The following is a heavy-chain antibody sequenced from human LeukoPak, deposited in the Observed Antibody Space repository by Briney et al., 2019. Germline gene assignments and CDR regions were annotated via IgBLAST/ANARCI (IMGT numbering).Heavy chain of an antibody. CDR3: ARDPGAHAFDI. Sequence: ASVKVSCKASGGTFSSYAISWVRQAPGQGLEWMGGNIPIFGTANYAQKFQGRVTITTDESTNTAYMELSSLRSEDTAVYYCARDPGAHAFDIWGQGTMVTVSS. J-gene: IGHJ3*02. V-gene: IGHV1-69*05. CDR2: NIPIFGTA. CDR1: GGTFSSYA. D-gene: IGHD1-14*01.